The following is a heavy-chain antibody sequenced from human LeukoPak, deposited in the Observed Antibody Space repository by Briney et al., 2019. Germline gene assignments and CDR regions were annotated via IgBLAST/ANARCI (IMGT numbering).Heavy chain of an antibody. CDR3: ARSYDSSGSLYFQH. CDR1: GGSISSYY. Sequence: SETLSLTCTVSGGSISSYYWSWIRQPPGKGLEWIGYIYYSGSTNYSPSLKSRVTISVDTSKNQFSLKLSSVTAADTAVYYCARSYDSSGSLYFQHWGQGTLVTVSS. J-gene: IGHJ1*01. D-gene: IGHD3-22*01. V-gene: IGHV4-59*01. CDR2: IYYSGST.